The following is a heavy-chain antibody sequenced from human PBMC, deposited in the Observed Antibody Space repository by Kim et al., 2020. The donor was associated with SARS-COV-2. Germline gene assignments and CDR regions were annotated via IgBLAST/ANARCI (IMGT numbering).Heavy chain of an antibody. V-gene: IGHV3-23*01. CDR2: ISGSGGST. J-gene: IGHJ6*02. D-gene: IGHD6-19*01. Sequence: GGSLRLSCAASGFTFSSYAMSWVRQAPGKGLEWVSAISGSGGSTYYADSVKGRFTISRDNSKNTLYLQMNSLRAEDTAVYYCAKAYGSGWYDGLYYYYYYGMDVWGQGTTVTVSS. CDR3: AKAYGSGWYDGLYYYYYYGMDV. CDR1: GFTFSSYA.